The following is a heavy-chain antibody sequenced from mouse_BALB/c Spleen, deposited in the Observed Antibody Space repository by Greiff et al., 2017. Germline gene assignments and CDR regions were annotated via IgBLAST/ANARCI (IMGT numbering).Heavy chain of an antibody. CDR3: ARDTSGYYYFDY. V-gene: IGHV3-6*02. D-gene: IGHD2-3*01. CDR2: ISYDGSN. Sequence: EVKLQESGPGLVKPSQSLSLTCSVTGYSITSGYYWNWIRQFPGNKLEWMGYISYDGSNNYNPSLKNRISITRDTSKNQFFLKLNSVTTEDTATYYCARDTSGYYYFDYWGQGTTLTVSS. CDR1: GYSITSGYY. J-gene: IGHJ2*01.